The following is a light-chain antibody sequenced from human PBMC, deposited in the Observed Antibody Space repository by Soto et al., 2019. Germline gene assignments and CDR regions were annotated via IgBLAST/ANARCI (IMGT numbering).Light chain of an antibody. CDR2: VAS. CDR3: QQYGSSLPIT. CDR1: QSVSSSY. J-gene: IGKJ5*01. Sequence: EIVLTQSPGTLSLSPGERATLSCRASQSVSSSYLAWYQQKPGQAPMLLIYVASSRTTGIPDTFSGSGSGTDFNLTISRQEPEDFSVYYCQQYGSSLPITFGQGTQLEIK. V-gene: IGKV3-20*01.